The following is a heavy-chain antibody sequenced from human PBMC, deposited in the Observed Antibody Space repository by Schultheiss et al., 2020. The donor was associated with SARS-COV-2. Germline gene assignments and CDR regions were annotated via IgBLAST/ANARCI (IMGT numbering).Heavy chain of an antibody. D-gene: IGHD2-2*03. J-gene: IGHJ6*02. V-gene: IGHV3-33*05. CDR3: ARVLLDIVVVPAANDDYYYGMDV. CDR2: ISYDGSNK. Sequence: GGSLRLSCAASGFTFRNHGMHWVRQAPGKGLEWVAVISYDGSNKYYADSVKGRFTISRDNSKNTLYLQMNSLKAEDTAVYYCARVLLDIVVVPAANDDYYYGMDVWGQGTTVTVSS. CDR1: GFTFRNHG.